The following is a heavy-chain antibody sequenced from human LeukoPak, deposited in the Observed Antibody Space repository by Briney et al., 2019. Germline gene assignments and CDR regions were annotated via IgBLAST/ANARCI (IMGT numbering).Heavy chain of an antibody. CDR1: GFTFSSSA. Sequence: GSLRLSCAASGFTFSSSAMSWVRQAPGKGLEWVSTISGSGSGSSTYYADSVKGRFTISRDNSKNTLYLQMNSLRAEDTAVYYCARDVSLAAINWFDPWGQGTLVTVSS. CDR2: ISGSGSGSST. J-gene: IGHJ5*02. V-gene: IGHV3-23*01. D-gene: IGHD2-15*01. CDR3: ARDVSLAAINWFDP.